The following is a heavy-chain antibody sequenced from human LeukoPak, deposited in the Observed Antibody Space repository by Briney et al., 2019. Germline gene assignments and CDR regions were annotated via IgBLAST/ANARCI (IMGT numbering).Heavy chain of an antibody. J-gene: IGHJ4*02. CDR1: GFTFSSYT. D-gene: IGHD3-3*01. V-gene: IGHV3-21*04. Sequence: PGGSLRLACAASGFTFSSYTMNWVRQAPGKGLEWVSLISSDGRHIYHTDSVKGRFTISRDNSKNTLYLQMNSLRAEDTAVYYCAKDQALYDFWSGYDDVPSGYFDYWGQGTLVTVSS. CDR2: ISSDGRHI. CDR3: AKDQALYDFWSGYDDVPSGYFDY.